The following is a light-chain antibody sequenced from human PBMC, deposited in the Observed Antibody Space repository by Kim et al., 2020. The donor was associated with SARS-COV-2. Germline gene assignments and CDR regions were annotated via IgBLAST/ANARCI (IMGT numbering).Light chain of an antibody. V-gene: IGKV1-39*01. J-gene: IGKJ2*01. CDR3: QQTSSSPYT. CDR2: TSS. CDR1: EGISEY. Sequence: ASVGGGVTITCRESEGISEYRTWYQQKPGTAPKLLINTSSNLQNGVPSRFSGSGSGTDFTLTITNLQPEDSATYYCQQTSSSPYTFGQGTKLEI.